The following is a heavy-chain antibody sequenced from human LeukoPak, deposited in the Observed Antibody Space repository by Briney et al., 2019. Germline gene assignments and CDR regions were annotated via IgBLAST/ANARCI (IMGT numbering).Heavy chain of an antibody. CDR1: GYTFTGYY. Sequence: GASVKVSCKASGYTFTGYYMHWVRQAPGQGLEWMGWINPNSGGTNYAQKFQGRVTMTRDTSISTAYMELSRLRSDDTAVYYCARWGYRGYDGGGWFDPWGQGTLVTVSS. CDR3: ARWGYRGYDGGGWFDP. D-gene: IGHD5-12*01. V-gene: IGHV1-2*02. J-gene: IGHJ5*02. CDR2: INPNSGGT.